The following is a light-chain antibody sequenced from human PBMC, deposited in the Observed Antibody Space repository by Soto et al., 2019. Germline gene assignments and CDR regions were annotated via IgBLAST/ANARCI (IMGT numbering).Light chain of an antibody. Sequence: EIVLTQSPATLSLSPGERATLSCRASQSISTYLAWYQQKPGQAPRLLIYDASNRATGIPARFSGSGSGTDFTLTISSRESEDFAVYYWQQRSNWPLTCGGGTKVEIK. CDR2: DAS. CDR3: QQRSNWPLT. V-gene: IGKV3-11*01. CDR1: QSISTY. J-gene: IGKJ4*01.